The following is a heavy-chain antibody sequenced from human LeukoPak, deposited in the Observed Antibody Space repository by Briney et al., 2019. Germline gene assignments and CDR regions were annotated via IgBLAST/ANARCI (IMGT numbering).Heavy chain of an antibody. CDR3: ARGAGEYKGMAHDY. V-gene: IGHV4-38-2*02. CDR2: IYHSGST. CDR1: SYSISSGYY. D-gene: IGHD2/OR15-2a*01. J-gene: IGHJ4*02. Sequence: SETLSLTCTVSSYSISSGYYWGWIRQPPGKGLEWIGSIYHSGSTYYNPSLKSRVTISVDKSKNQFSLKLSSVTAADTAVYYCARGAGEYKGMAHDYWGQGTLVTVSS.